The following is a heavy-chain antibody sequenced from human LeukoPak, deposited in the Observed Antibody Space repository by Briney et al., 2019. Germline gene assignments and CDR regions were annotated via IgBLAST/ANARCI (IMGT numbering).Heavy chain of an antibody. CDR1: DDTFASYG. CDR2: ISPFNGKT. D-gene: IGHD2-2*01. V-gene: IGHV1-18*01. J-gene: IGHJ6*03. CDR3: AWGGEIVVEPDGDSYHYYMDV. Sequence: GASAKVSCKSSDDTFASYGISWVRQAPGQGLEWMGWISPFNGKTNYAQKFQGRVTMTTDTSTSTAYMELRSLKYDDTAVYYCAWGGEIVVEPDGDSYHYYMDVWGTGTTVTVSS.